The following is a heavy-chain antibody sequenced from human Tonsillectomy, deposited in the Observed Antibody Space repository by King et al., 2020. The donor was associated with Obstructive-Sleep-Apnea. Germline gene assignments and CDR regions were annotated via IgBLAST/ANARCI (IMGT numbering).Heavy chain of an antibody. V-gene: IGHV3-23*04. CDR2: ISGSGGST. D-gene: IGHD3-22*01. J-gene: IGHJ4*02. CDR1: GFTFSSYA. CDR3: AKDYYDSSGYSPFDY. Sequence: VQLVESGGGLVQPGGSLRLSFAASGFTFSSYAMSWVRQAPGKGLEWVSAISGSGGSTNYADSVKGRFTISRANSQNTPYLQMNHLRAEDTAVYYCAKDYYDSSGYSPFDYWGQGTLVTVSS.